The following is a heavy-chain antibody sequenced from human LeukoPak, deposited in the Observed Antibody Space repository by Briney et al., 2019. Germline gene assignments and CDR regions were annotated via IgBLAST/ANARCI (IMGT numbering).Heavy chain of an antibody. V-gene: IGHV1-69*05. J-gene: IGHJ5*02. D-gene: IGHD4-23*01. CDR2: IIPILGTA. CDR1: GGTFSSYA. Sequence: SVKVSCKASGGTFSSYAISWVRQAPGQGLEWMGGIIPILGTANYAQKFQGRVTITTDESTSTAYMELSSLRSEDTAVYYCARRAIDYGGNLGWFAPWGQGTLVTVSS. CDR3: ARRAIDYGGNLGWFAP.